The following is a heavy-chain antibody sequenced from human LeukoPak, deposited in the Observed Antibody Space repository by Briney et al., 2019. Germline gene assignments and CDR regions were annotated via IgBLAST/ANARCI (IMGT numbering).Heavy chain of an antibody. CDR3: ARYIGSPRYCDY. CDR1: GGSISSNSYY. J-gene: IGHJ4*02. Sequence: SETLSLTCTVSGGSISSNSYYWGWIRQPPGKGLEWIGTIYYSGPTYYNPSLKSRVTISVDTSKNQFSLKVSSITAADTAVYYCARYIGSPRYCDYWGQGTLVTVSS. D-gene: IGHD1-26*01. CDR2: IYYSGPT. V-gene: IGHV4-39*07.